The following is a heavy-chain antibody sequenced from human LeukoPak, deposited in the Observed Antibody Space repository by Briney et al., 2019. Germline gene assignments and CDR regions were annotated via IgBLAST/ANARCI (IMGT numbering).Heavy chain of an antibody. CDR2: INQDGSEK. CDR1: GFTFSRHW. D-gene: IGHD4-17*01. J-gene: IGHJ4*02. Sequence: GGSLRLSCAASGFTFSRHWMSWVRQAPGKRLEWVANINQDGSEKYYVDSVKGRFTISRDNANTSLYLQMNSLRGEDTAVYYCARAGTTVTLWVYWGPGTLVTVSS. CDR3: ARAGTTVTLWVY. V-gene: IGHV3-7*03.